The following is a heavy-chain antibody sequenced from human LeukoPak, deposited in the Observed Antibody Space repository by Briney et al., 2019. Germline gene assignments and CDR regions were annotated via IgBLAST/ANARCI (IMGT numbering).Heavy chain of an antibody. CDR3: ARVTGYVMEDYFDY. Sequence: SETLSLTCAVSGGSFSAYYWSWIRQPPGKGLEWIGEINHSGSTNYNPSLKSRVTISVDTSKNQFSLRLSSVTAADTAVYYCARVTGYVMEDYFDYWGQGTLVTVSS. CDR1: GGSFSAYY. D-gene: IGHD6-13*01. CDR2: INHSGST. V-gene: IGHV4-34*01. J-gene: IGHJ4*02.